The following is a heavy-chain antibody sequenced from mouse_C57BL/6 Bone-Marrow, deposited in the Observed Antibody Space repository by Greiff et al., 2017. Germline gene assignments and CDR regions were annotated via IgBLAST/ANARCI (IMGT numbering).Heavy chain of an antibody. CDR1: GYAFTNYL. V-gene: IGHV1-54*01. D-gene: IGHD2-4*01. CDR3: ARDDYPYFDY. CDR2: INPGSGGT. J-gene: IGHJ2*01. Sequence: VQLQQSGAELVRPGTSVKVSCKASGYAFTNYLIERVKQRPGQGLEWIGVINPGSGGTNYNEKFKGKATLTADKSSSPAYMQLSSLTSEDSAVYFCARDDYPYFDYWGQGTTLTVSS.